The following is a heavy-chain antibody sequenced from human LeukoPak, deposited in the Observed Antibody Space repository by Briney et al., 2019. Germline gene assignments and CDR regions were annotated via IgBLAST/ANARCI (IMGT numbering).Heavy chain of an antibody. Sequence: GGSLRLSCVASGFTVYSNHMSWVRQAPGKGLEWVSGISGSGGSTYYADSVKGRFTISRDNSKNSLYLQMNSLRDEDTAVYYCTRDKGVAYGMDVWGQGTTVTVSS. D-gene: IGHD2-15*01. CDR3: TRDKGVAYGMDV. CDR1: GFTVYSNH. CDR2: ISGSGGST. V-gene: IGHV3-23*01. J-gene: IGHJ6*02.